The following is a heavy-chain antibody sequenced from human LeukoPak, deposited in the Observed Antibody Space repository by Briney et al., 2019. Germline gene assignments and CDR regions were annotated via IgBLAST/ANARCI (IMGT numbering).Heavy chain of an antibody. CDR2: ISSSSSAI. CDR1: GFTFSDYY. V-gene: IGHV3-11*04. Sequence: KPGGSLRLSCAASGFTFSDYYINWIRQAPGKGLGWVSSISSSSSAIFYADSVRGRFTISRDNAKNSLFLQMNSLRAEDTAVYYCARDLDVVVGPAHYDALDLWGQGTTVTVS. J-gene: IGHJ3*01. D-gene: IGHD2-15*01. CDR3: ARDLDVVVGPAHYDALDL.